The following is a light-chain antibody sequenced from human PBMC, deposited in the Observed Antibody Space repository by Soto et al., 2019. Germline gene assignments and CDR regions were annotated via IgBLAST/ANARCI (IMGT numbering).Light chain of an antibody. V-gene: IGKV3-15*01. J-gene: IGKJ1*01. CDR1: QSVSSN. CDR2: AAS. Sequence: EIVMTQSPATLSVSPGERATLSCRASQSVSSNLAWYQQKPGQAPRLLIYAASTRATGIPARFSGSGSGTEFTLTISSLQSEDVAIYYCQQHNNWPPTFGQGTKVDIK. CDR3: QQHNNWPPT.